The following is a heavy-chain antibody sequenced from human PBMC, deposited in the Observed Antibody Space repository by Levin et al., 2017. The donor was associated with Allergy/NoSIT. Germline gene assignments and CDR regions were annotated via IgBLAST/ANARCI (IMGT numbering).Heavy chain of an antibody. Sequence: GGSLRLSCAASEFTFSTYNMNWVRQAPGKGLEWVSSISSTSSYIYYADSVKGRFTISRDNAKKSLYLQMNSLRAEDTAVYYCASACGGDCDHVFDYWGQGTLVTVSS. J-gene: IGHJ4*02. CDR3: ASACGGDCDHVFDY. V-gene: IGHV3-21*01. CDR2: ISSTSSYI. CDR1: EFTFSTYN. D-gene: IGHD2-21*02.